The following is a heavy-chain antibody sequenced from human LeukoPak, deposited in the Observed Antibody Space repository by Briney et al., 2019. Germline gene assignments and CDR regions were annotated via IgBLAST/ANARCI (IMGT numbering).Heavy chain of an antibody. CDR2: IYHTGLA. Sequence: SETLSLTCSVSSGSIKSYYWGWIRQSPGKGLEWIGYIYHTGLANYNPSLRSRVSVSVDTSRNQFSLNLRSMTAADTAMYYCVRYDSGGYSWFAPWGQGILVTVSS. D-gene: IGHD3-10*01. V-gene: IGHV4-59*08. CDR3: VRYDSGGYSWFAP. J-gene: IGHJ5*02. CDR1: SGSIKSYY.